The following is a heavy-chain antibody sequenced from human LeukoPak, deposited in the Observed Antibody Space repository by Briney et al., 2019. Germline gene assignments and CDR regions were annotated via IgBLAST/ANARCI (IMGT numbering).Heavy chain of an antibody. CDR2: ISGSGGST. V-gene: IGHV3-23*01. CDR3: ANSITSYYYYYMDV. J-gene: IGHJ6*03. Sequence: GGSLRLSCAASGFTFSSYAMSWVRQAPGKGLEWVSAISGSGGSTYYADSVKGRFTISRDNSKNTLYLQMNSLRAEDTAVYYCANSITSYYYYYMDVWGKGTTVTVSS. CDR1: GFTFSSYA.